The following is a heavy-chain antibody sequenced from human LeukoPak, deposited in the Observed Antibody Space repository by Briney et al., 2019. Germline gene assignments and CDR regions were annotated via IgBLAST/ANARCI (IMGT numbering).Heavy chain of an antibody. V-gene: IGHV1-2*06. CDR3: ARAPIPAANCWFDP. CDR1: GYTFTSYG. CDR2: INPNSGGT. J-gene: IGHJ5*02. D-gene: IGHD2-2*01. Sequence: ASVKVSCKASGYTFTSYGISWVRQAPGQGLEWMGRINPNSGGTNYAQKFQGRVTMTRDTSISTAYMELSRLRSDDTAVYYCARAPIPAANCWFDPWGQGTLVTVSS.